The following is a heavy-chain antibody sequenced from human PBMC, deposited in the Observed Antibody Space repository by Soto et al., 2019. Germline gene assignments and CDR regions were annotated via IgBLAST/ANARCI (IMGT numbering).Heavy chain of an antibody. V-gene: IGHV1-2*04. CDR3: ARAYCSSTSCYVAFDI. D-gene: IGHD2-2*01. J-gene: IGHJ3*02. CDR1: GYTLTGYY. Sequence: GASVKVSCKASGYTLTGYYMHWVRQAHGQGLEWMGWINPNSGGTNYAQKFQGWVTMTRDTSISTAYMELSRLRSDDTAVYYCARAYCSSTSCYVAFDIWGQGTMVTVSS. CDR2: INPNSGGT.